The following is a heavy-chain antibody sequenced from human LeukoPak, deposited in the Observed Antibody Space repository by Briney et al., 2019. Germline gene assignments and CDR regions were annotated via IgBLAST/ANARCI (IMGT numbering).Heavy chain of an antibody. Sequence: GRSLRLSCAASGFTFNTYGMHWVRQAPGKGLEWVAVISSDESERYYADSVKRRFSISRDNSKNTLYLQMNSLRAEDTAVYYCAKHLVDSRVTDYWGQGTLVTVSS. V-gene: IGHV3-30*18. CDR3: AKHLVDSRVTDY. CDR2: ISSDESER. J-gene: IGHJ4*01. D-gene: IGHD2-15*01. CDR1: GFTFNTYG.